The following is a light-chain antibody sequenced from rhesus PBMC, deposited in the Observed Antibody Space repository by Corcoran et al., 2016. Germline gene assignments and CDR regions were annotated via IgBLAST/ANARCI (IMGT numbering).Light chain of an antibody. CDR2: AAS. CDR1: QGISNW. Sequence: DIQMTQSPSSLSASVGDRVTITCQASQGISNWLAWYQQKPGKAPKLLIDAASRLKRGVPSRFSGSGSGTEITLTISSLQPEDCATYYCQQYNSDPHSFGQGTKVEIK. J-gene: IGKJ2*01. CDR3: QQYNSDPHS. V-gene: IGKV1-21*01.